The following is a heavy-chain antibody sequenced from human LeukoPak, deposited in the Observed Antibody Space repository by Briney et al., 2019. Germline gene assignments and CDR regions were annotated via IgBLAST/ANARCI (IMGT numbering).Heavy chain of an antibody. V-gene: IGHV3-74*01. J-gene: IGHJ4*02. CDR3: ARDIVSGSGSLDY. CDR1: GFTFSSYG. CDR2: VKSDGSNP. D-gene: IGHD3-10*01. Sequence: GGSLRLSCAASGFTFSSYGMHWVRQAPGKGLVWVSRVKSDGSNPSYADSVKGRFTISRDNAENMSYLQMNTLGAEDTAVYYCARDIVSGSGSLDYWGQGTLVTVSS.